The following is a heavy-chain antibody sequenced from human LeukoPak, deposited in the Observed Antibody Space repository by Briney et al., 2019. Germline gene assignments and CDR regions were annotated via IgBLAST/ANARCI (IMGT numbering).Heavy chain of an antibody. J-gene: IGHJ4*02. CDR2: INHSGST. V-gene: IGHV4-34*01. CDR1: GGSFSGYY. D-gene: IGHD2-8*01. Sequence: SETLSLTCAVYGGSFSGYYWSWIRQPPGKGLEWIGEINHSGSTNYNPSLKSRVTISVDTSKNQFSLKLSSVTAADTAVYYCANALSRIGYFDYWGQGTLVTVSS. CDR3: ANALSRIGYFDY.